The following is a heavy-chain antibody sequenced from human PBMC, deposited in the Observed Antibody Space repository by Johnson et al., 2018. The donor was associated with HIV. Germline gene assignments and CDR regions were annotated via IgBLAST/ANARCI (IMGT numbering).Heavy chain of an antibody. CDR3: ARGVIGEGATGGAFDI. D-gene: IGHD3-16*02. J-gene: IGHJ3*02. V-gene: IGHV3-43D*03. Sequence: VESGGVVVQPGGSLRLSCAASGFTFDDYAMHWVRQAPGKGLEWVSLISWDGGSTYYADSVKGRFTISRDNSKNSLYLQLNSLRAEDTALYYCARGVIGEGATGGAFDIWGQGTMVTVSS. CDR1: GFTFDDYA. CDR2: ISWDGGST.